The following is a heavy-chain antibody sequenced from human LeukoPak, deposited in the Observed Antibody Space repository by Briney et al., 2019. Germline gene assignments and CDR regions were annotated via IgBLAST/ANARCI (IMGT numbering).Heavy chain of an antibody. CDR1: GFTFSSYA. CDR3: APSAYDY. V-gene: IGHV3-23*01. CDR2: ISDNGGST. Sequence: PGGSLRLSCAASGFTFSSYAMTWVRQAPGKGLEWVSTISDNGGSTYYADSVKGRFTNSRDNSKHTLYLQMNSLRAEDTAAYYCAPSAYDYWGQGALVTVSS. J-gene: IGHJ4*02.